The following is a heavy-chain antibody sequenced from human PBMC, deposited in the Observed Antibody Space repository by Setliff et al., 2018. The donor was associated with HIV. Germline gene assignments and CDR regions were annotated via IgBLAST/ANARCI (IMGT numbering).Heavy chain of an antibody. D-gene: IGHD3-16*01. CDR3: AKDKSYHDYIWGSSVLAY. Sequence: GGSLRLSCIASGFTVTDYGMHWVRQTPGKGLEWVAFLRYDGSNKDYADSVKGRFTISRDNSKNTLFLQMNSLRPEDTAIYYCAKDKSYHDYIWGSSVLAYWGQGTLVTVSS. V-gene: IGHV3-30*02. CDR1: GFTVTDYG. CDR2: LRYDGSNK. J-gene: IGHJ4*02.